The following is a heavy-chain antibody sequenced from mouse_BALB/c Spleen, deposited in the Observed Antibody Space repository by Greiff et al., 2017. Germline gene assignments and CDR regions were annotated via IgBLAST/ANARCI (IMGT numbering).Heavy chain of an antibody. J-gene: IGHJ3*01. Sequence: EVQGVESGGGLVQPGGSLRLSCATSGFTFTDYYMSWVRQPPGKALEWLGFIRNKANGYTTEYSESVKGRFTISRDNSQSILYLQMNTLRAEDSATYYCARGTGTWFAYWGQGTLVTVSA. CDR2: IRNKANGYTT. D-gene: IGHD4-1*01. CDR3: ARGTGTWFAY. CDR1: GFTFTDYY. V-gene: IGHV7-3*02.